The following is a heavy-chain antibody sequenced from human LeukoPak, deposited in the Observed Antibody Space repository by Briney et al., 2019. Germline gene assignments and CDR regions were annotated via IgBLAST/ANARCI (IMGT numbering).Heavy chain of an antibody. CDR3: AKSSGVATTLFFDY. CDR2: IRSKAYGGTT. CDR1: GFTFGDYA. J-gene: IGHJ4*02. Sequence: GSLRLSCTASGFTFGDYAMSWVRQAPGKGLEWVGFIRSKAYGGTTEYAASVKGRFTISRDDSKSIAYLQMNSLRAEDTAVYYCAKSSGVATTLFFDYWGQGTLVTVSS. V-gene: IGHV3-49*04. D-gene: IGHD5-12*01.